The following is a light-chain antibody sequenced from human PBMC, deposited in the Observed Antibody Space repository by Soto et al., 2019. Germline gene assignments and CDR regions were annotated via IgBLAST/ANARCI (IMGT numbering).Light chain of an antibody. J-gene: IGKJ4*01. CDR1: QGISTY. CDR2: AAS. V-gene: IGKV1-39*01. CDR3: QQYIRWPLT. Sequence: DIQMTQSPSSLSASVGDRVTITCRASQGISTYLNWYQQKPGKAPKLLIYAASSLQSGVPSRFSGSGSETDFTLTISSLQPEDFATYSCQQYIRWPLTFGGGTKVDIK.